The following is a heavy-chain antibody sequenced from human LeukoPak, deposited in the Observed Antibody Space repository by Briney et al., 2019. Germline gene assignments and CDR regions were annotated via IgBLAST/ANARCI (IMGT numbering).Heavy chain of an antibody. Sequence: PGGSLRLSCAASGFTVSSNYMGWVRQAPGKGLEWVSVIYSGGSTYYADSVKGRFTISRDNSKNTLYLQMNSLRAEDTAVYYCARDRIAAAGSYFDYWGQGTLVTVSS. V-gene: IGHV3-66*01. CDR3: ARDRIAAAGSYFDY. D-gene: IGHD6-13*01. J-gene: IGHJ4*02. CDR1: GFTVSSNY. CDR2: IYSGGST.